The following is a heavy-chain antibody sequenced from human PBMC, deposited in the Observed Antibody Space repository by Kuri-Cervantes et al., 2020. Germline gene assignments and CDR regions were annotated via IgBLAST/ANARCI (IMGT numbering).Heavy chain of an antibody. CDR2: IYTCVGT. D-gene: IGHD4-11*01. V-gene: IGHV3-66*02. CDR3: AMIDYSDKG. CDR1: GFTFSSYG. J-gene: IGHJ4*02. Sequence: GESLKISCASSGFTFSSYGMNWVRQAPGKGLEWVSIIYTCVGTYYADSVKGRLTISRDNSKNTLCLQMNSLRAEDTAVYYCAMIDYSDKGWGQGTLVTVSS.